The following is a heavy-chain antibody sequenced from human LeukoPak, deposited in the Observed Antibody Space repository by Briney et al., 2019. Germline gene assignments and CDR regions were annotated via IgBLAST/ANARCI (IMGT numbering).Heavy chain of an antibody. CDR3: AKDILGTTSDAFDI. V-gene: IGHV3-9*01. CDR1: QFTFEDYA. D-gene: IGHD1-7*01. Sequence: PGRSLRLSCAASQFTFEDYAMHWVRQVPGNGPEWVSGITRNSGIIAYADSVKGRFTISRDNANKSLYLHMNSLRPEDTAFYYCAKDILGTTSDAFDIWGQGAMVIVSS. CDR2: ITRNSGII. J-gene: IGHJ3*02.